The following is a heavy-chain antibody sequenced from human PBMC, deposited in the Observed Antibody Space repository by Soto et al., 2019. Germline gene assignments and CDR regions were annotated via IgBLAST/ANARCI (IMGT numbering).Heavy chain of an antibody. CDR2: ISGSASRK. J-gene: IGHJ4*02. D-gene: IGHD4-17*01. V-gene: IGHV3-23*01. Sequence: EVQLLESGGGLVQPGGSLRLSCAASGFTSSYYAMSWVRQAPGKGLEWVSGISGSASRKYYADSVKGRFTISRDSSKNTLYLQMNSLRAEDTAVYYCATDHSESDDYGADWVYFDYWGQGTLVTVSS. CDR3: ATDHSESDDYGADWVYFDY. CDR1: GFTSSYYA.